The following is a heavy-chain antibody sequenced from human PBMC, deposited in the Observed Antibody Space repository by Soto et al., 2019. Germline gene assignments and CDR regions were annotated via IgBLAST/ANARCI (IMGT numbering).Heavy chain of an antibody. Sequence: HPGGPLRLSCAASGFTFSSYGMHWVRQAPGKGLEWVAVIWYDGSNKYYADSVKGRFTISRDNSKNTLYLQMNSLRAEDTAVYYCASGGVVVTATPTSFDYWGQGTLVTVSS. CDR1: GFTFSSYG. CDR2: IWYDGSNK. J-gene: IGHJ4*02. V-gene: IGHV3-33*01. CDR3: ASGGVVVTATPTSFDY. D-gene: IGHD2-21*02.